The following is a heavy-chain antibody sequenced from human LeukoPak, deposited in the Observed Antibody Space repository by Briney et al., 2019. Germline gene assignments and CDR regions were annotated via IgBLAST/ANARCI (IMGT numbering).Heavy chain of an antibody. CDR2: IIPILGIA. CDR3: ASRGSGSSDY. Sequence: ASVKVSCKASGGTFSSYAISWVRHAPGQGLEWMGRIIPILGIANYAQKFQGRVTITADKSTSTAYMELSSLRSEDTAVYYCASRGSGSSDYWGQGTLVTVSS. D-gene: IGHD3-10*01. V-gene: IGHV1-69*04. J-gene: IGHJ4*02. CDR1: GGTFSSYA.